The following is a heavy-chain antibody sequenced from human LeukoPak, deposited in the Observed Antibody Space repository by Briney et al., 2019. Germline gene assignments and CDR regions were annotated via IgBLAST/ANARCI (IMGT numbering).Heavy chain of an antibody. V-gene: IGHV3-23*01. CDR2: ISGSGGST. D-gene: IGHD2-15*01. J-gene: IGHJ6*03. Sequence: GGSLRLSCAASGFTFSSYAMSWVRQAPGKGLEWVSAISGSGGSTYYADSVKGRFTISRDNSKNTLYLQMNSLRAEDTAVYYCAKRGVDYYYYYYMDVWGKGTTVTVSS. CDR3: AKRGVDYYYYYYMDV. CDR1: GFTFSSYA.